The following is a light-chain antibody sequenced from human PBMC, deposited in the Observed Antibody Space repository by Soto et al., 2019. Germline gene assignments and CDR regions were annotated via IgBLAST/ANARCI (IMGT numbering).Light chain of an antibody. CDR3: QQYNNWPPWT. V-gene: IGKV3-15*01. CDR2: GAS. J-gene: IGKJ1*01. CDR1: QSVSSKY. Sequence: EGVMTQSPATLSVSPGDRASLSCRASQSVSSKYLAWYQQRPGQAPRLLIYGASTRATGIPARFSGSGSGTEFTLTISSLQSEDFAAYYCQQYNNWPPWTFGQGTKVDIK.